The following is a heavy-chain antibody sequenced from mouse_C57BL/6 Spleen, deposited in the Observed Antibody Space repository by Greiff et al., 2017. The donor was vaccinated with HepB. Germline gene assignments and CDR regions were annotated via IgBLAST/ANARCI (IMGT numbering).Heavy chain of an antibody. Sequence: QVQLQQSGTELVKPGASVKLSCKASGYTFTSYWMHWVKQRPGQGLEWIGNINPSNGGTNYNEKFKSKATLTVDKSSSTAYMQLSSLTSEDSAVYYCASIDSSGYVWFAYWGQGTLVTVSA. CDR3: ASIDSSGYVWFAY. J-gene: IGHJ3*01. D-gene: IGHD3-2*02. V-gene: IGHV1-53*01. CDR1: GYTFTSYW. CDR2: INPSNGGT.